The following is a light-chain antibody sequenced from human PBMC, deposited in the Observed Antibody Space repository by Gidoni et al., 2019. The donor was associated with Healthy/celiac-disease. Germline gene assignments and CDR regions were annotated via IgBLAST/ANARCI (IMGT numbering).Light chain of an antibody. CDR1: QSVSSY. Sequence: ESVLTQSPATLSLSPGERATLSCRASQSVSSYLAWYQQKPGQAPRLLIYEASNSATGIPATFSGSGSGTDFTLTISSLEPEDFAVYYCQQRSNWPWTFGQGTKVEIK. V-gene: IGKV3-11*01. J-gene: IGKJ1*01. CDR2: EAS. CDR3: QQRSNWPWT.